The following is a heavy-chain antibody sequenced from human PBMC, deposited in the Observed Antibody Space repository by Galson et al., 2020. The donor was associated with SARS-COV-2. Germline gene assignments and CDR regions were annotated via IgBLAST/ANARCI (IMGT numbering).Heavy chain of an antibody. CDR2: INHSGST. J-gene: IGHJ6*02. CDR1: GGSFSGYY. D-gene: IGHD3-3*02. V-gene: IGHV4-34*01. Sequence: SETLSLTCAVYGGSFSGYYWSWIRQPPGKGLEWIGEINHSGSTNYNPSLKSRVTISVDTSKNQFSLKLSSVTAADTAVYYCARGRSIFGVVITFPTDNYYYGMDVWGQGTTVTVSS. CDR3: ARGRSIFGVVITFPTDNYYYGMDV.